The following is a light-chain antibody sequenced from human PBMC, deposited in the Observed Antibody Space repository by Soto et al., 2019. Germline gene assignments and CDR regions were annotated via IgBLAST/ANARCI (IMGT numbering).Light chain of an antibody. V-gene: IGKV3-11*01. CDR1: QSVDNY. J-gene: IGKJ5*01. CDR3: QQYNNWPPFT. CDR2: DAS. Sequence: EIVLTQSPDTLSLSPGERATLSCRASQSVDNYLAWYQQRPGQAPRLLIYDASNRASGIPARFSGSGSGTDFTLTISSLEPEDFAVYYCQQYNNWPPFTFGQGTRPEI.